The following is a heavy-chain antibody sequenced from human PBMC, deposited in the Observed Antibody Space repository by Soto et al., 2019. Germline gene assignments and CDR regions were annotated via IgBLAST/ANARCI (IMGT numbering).Heavy chain of an antibody. Sequence: PGGSLRLSCAASGFTFSSYAMSWVRQAPGKGLEWVSAISGSGGSTYYADSVKGRFTISRDNSKNTLYLQMNSLRAEDTAVYYFAIKTDSLPSGGDVWGKGTAVTVSS. J-gene: IGHJ6*04. CDR2: ISGSGGST. V-gene: IGHV3-23*01. CDR3: AIKTDSLPSGGDV. CDR1: GFTFSSYA. D-gene: IGHD3-10*01.